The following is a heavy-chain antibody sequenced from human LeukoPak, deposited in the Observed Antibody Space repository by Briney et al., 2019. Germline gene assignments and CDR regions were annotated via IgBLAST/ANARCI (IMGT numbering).Heavy chain of an antibody. CDR2: IWYDESNK. J-gene: IGHJ3*02. CDR3: ATSSSSWYQEI. V-gene: IGHV3-33*01. D-gene: IGHD6-13*01. Sequence: GRSLRLSCAASGFNFSSYGMHWVRQAPGKGLEWVAVIWYDESNKYYGDSVKGRFIISRDNSKNMLYLQMNSLRAEDTAVYYCATSSSSWYQEIWGQGTMVTVSS. CDR1: GFNFSSYG.